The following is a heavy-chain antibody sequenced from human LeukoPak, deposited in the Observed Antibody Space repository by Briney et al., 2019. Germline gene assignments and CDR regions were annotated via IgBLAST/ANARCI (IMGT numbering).Heavy chain of an antibody. CDR3: ARPRIVGDSGAFHI. J-gene: IGHJ3*02. CDR2: ITDSGGDT. D-gene: IGHD1-26*01. CDR1: GFTFSNYA. V-gene: IGHV3-23*01. Sequence: PGGSLRLSCAASGFTFSNYAVSWVRQAPGKGLEWFSAITDSGGDTYYADSVKGRFTISRDNSKNSLYLQMNSLRAEDTAVYYCARPRIVGDSGAFHIWGQGTMVTVSS.